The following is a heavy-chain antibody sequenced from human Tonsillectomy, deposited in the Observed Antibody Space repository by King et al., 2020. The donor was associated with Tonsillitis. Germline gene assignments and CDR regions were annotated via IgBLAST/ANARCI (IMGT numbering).Heavy chain of an antibody. Sequence: VQLQESGPGLVKPSGTLSLTCAVSGGSISSSNWWSWVRQPPGKGLEWIGEIYHSGSTNYNPSLKSLITISVDKSKNQFSRKLSFVTAADTAVYYCARAAQGTRAYYHGMDVWGHGTTVTVSS. CDR1: GGSISSSNW. J-gene: IGHJ6*02. CDR3: ARAAQGTRAYYHGMDV. V-gene: IGHV4-4*02. CDR2: IYHSGST.